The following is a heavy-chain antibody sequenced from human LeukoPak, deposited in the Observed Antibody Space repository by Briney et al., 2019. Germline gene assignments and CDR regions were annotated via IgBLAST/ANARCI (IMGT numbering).Heavy chain of an antibody. J-gene: IGHJ6*03. Sequence: GGSLRLSCAASGFTFSSYAMSWVRQAPGKGLDWVSAISGSGGSTYYADSVKGRFTISRDNSKNTLYLQMNSLRAEDTAVYYCAKVAGMITFGGVIAIPHYYYMDVWGKGTTVTVSS. CDR3: AKVAGMITFGGVIAIPHYYYMDV. D-gene: IGHD3-16*02. CDR2: ISGSGGST. V-gene: IGHV3-23*01. CDR1: GFTFSSYA.